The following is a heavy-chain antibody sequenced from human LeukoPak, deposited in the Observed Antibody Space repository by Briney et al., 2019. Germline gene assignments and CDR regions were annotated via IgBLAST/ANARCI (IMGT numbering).Heavy chain of an antibody. D-gene: IGHD1-1*01. CDR3: ARDHRAWKSGVDY. CDR1: GYTFTGYY. CDR2: INPNSGGT. J-gene: IGHJ4*02. Sequence: ASVKVSCKASGYTFTGYYMHWVRQAPGQGLEWMGWINPNSGGTKYAQKFQGRVTMTRDTSISTAYMELSRLRSDDTAVYYCARDHRAWKSGVDYWGQGTLVTVSS. V-gene: IGHV1-2*02.